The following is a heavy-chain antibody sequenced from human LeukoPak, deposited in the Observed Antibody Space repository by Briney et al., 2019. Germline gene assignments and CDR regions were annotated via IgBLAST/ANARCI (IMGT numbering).Heavy chain of an antibody. CDR2: IKQDGSEK. V-gene: IGHV3-7*01. Sequence: QTGGSLRLSCAASGFTFSNYWMSWVRQAPGKGLEWVANIKQDGSEKSYLDSVRGRFTISRDNAKNSVYLQMNSLRAEDTALYYCARDWGGIAAAGTRDYWGQGTLVTVSS. CDR3: ARDWGGIAAAGTRDY. CDR1: GFTFSNYW. D-gene: IGHD6-13*01. J-gene: IGHJ4*02.